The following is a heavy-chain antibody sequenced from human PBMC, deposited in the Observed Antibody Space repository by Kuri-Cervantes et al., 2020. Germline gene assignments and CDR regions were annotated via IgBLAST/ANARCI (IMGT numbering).Heavy chain of an antibody. J-gene: IGHJ3*01. CDR2: IYSSGST. CDR1: GGSISSSSYY. CDR3: ARRPPQSAFDV. Sequence: SETLSLTCTVSGGSISSSSYYWGWIRQPPGKGLEWIGSIYSSGSTDYNPSLTSRVTISVDTSKNQFSLKLSSVTAADTAVYYCARRPPQSAFDVWGQGTMVTVSS. V-gene: IGHV4-39*01.